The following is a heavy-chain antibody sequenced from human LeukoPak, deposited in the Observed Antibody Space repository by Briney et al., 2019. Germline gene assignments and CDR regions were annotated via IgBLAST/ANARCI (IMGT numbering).Heavy chain of an antibody. CDR3: AKDSFEVPIEY. V-gene: IGHV3-11*04. CDR2: ISSSGSTI. CDR1: GFTFRDYY. J-gene: IGHJ4*02. Sequence: GGSLRLSCAASGFTFRDYYMSWIRQAPGKGLEWVSYISSSGSTIYYADSVKGRFTISRDNAKNSLYLQMNSLRAEDTAVYYCAKDSFEVPIEYWGQGTLVTVS.